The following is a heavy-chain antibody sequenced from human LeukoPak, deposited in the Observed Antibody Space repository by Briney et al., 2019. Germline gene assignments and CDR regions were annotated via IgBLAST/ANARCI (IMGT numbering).Heavy chain of an antibody. CDR3: ARDFSYDFWSGYAYYYYGMDV. V-gene: IGHV3-74*01. D-gene: IGHD3-3*01. CDR2: INSDGSST. Sequence: GGSLRLSCAASGFTFSSYWMHWVRQAPGKGLVWVSRINSDGSSTSYADSVKGRFTISRDNAKDTLYLQMNSLRAEDTAVYYCARDFSYDFWSGYAYYYYGMDVWGQGTTVTVSS. CDR1: GFTFSSYW. J-gene: IGHJ6*02.